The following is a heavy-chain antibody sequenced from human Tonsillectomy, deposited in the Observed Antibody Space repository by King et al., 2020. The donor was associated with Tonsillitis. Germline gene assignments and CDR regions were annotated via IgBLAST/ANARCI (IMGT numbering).Heavy chain of an antibody. CDR1: GFPFGIHW. D-gene: IGHD7-27*01. CDR2: IKDDGSEK. CDR3: ARDNWGWTDY. Sequence: VQLVESGGGLVQPGGSLRLSCAASGFPFGIHWMTWVRQTPEKGLEWVASIKDDGSEKYEVDSVKGRFIISRENVTNALFLKMSRLRGDDTDVYYCARDNWGWTDYWGQGTLVTVSS. J-gene: IGHJ4*02. V-gene: IGHV3-7*03.